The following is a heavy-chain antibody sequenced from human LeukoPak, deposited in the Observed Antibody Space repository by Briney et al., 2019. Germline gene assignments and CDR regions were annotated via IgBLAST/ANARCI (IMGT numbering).Heavy chain of an antibody. V-gene: IGHV3-21*01. CDR1: GFTFSSYS. CDR2: ISSSSSYI. Sequence: GGSLRLSCAASGFTFSSYSMNWVRQAPGKGLEWVSSISSSSSYIYYADSVRGRFTIYRDNAKNSLYLQMNSLRAEDTAVYYCARGMTTVTTWFDPWGQGTLGTVSS. CDR3: ARGMTTVTTWFDP. J-gene: IGHJ5*02. D-gene: IGHD4-17*01.